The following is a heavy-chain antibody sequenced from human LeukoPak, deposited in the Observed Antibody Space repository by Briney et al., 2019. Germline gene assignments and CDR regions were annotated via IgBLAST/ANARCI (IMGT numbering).Heavy chain of an antibody. Sequence: SETLSLTCTVSGDSIPGDYWTWIRQPPGKGLQWIGYVYYSGSTNYSPSLKSRVTISIDMSKNQFSLKLSSVTATDTAVYYCAREIAVTGTLRFDPWGQGTLVTVSS. V-gene: IGHV4-59*12. CDR1: GDSIPGDY. D-gene: IGHD6-19*01. CDR3: AREIAVTGTLRFDP. J-gene: IGHJ5*02. CDR2: VYYSGST.